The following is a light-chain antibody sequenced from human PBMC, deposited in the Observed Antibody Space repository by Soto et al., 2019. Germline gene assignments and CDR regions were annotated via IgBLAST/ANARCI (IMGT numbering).Light chain of an antibody. V-gene: IGLV1-44*01. CDR2: SNN. J-gene: IGLJ2*01. Sequence: QSVLTQPPSASGTPGQRVTIPCSGSSSNIGSNTVNWYQQLPGTAPKLLIYSNNQRPSGVPDRFSGSKSGTSASLAISGLQSEDEADYYCAAWDDSLSAVVFGGGTQLTVL. CDR1: SSNIGSNT. CDR3: AAWDDSLSAVV.